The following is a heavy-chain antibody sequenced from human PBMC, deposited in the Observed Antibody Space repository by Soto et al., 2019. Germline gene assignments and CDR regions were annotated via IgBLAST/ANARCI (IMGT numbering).Heavy chain of an antibody. CDR3: SRDRQAYYYYYMDV. Sequence: SETLSLTCAVYGGSFSGYYWSWIRQPPGKGLEWIGEINHSGSTNYNPSLKSRVTISVDTSKNQFSLKLSSVTAADTAVYYCSRDRQAYYYYYMDVWGKGTTVTVSS. CDR1: GGSFSGYY. J-gene: IGHJ6*03. CDR2: INHSGST. V-gene: IGHV4-34*01.